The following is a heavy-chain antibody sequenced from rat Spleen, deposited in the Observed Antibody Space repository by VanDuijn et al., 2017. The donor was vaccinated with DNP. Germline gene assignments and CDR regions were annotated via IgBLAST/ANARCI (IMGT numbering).Heavy chain of an antibody. CDR1: GFTFSDYD. Sequence: EVQLVESGGGLVQPGRSLKLSCAASGFTFSDYDMAWVRQAPKRGLEWVATITYDGGNTYYRDSVRGRFTISRDNAKSTLYLQLDSLRSEDSATYYCARDEGSYYYAMDAWGQGTSVTVSS. CDR3: ARDEGSYYYAMDA. CDR2: ITYDGGNT. D-gene: IGHD1-11*01. J-gene: IGHJ4*01. V-gene: IGHV5-7*01.